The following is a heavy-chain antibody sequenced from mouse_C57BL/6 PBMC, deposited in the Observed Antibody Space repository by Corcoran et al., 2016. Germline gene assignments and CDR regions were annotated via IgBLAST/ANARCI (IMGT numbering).Heavy chain of an antibody. CDR3: ARSIYYYGSSYGGYAMDY. CDR1: GFNIKNTY. V-gene: IGHV14-3*01. Sequence: EVQLQQSVAELVRPGASVKLSCTASGFNIKNTYMHWVKQRPEQGLEWIGRIDPANGNTKYAPKFQGKATITADTSSNTAYLQLSSLTSEDTAIYYCARSIYYYGSSYGGYAMDYWGQGTSVTVSS. CDR2: IDPANGNT. D-gene: IGHD1-1*01. J-gene: IGHJ4*01.